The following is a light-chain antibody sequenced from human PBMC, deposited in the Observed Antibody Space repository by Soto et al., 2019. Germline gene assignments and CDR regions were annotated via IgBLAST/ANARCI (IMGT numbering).Light chain of an antibody. J-gene: IGLJ3*02. CDR3: GTWDTSLRAGGV. Sequence: QSVLTQPPSVSAAPGQKVTISCSGSSSNIGNNYVSWYQQLPGTAPKLLIYYNNKRPSGIPDRFSGSKSGTSATLGITGLQTGDEADYYCGTWDTSLRAGGVFGGGTKLTVL. CDR1: SSNIGNNY. CDR2: YNN. V-gene: IGLV1-51*01.